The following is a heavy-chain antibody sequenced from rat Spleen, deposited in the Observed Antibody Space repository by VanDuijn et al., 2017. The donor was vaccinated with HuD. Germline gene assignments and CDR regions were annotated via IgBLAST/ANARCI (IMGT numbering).Heavy chain of an antibody. D-gene: IGHD1-1*01. CDR2: ISTGGGNT. CDR1: GFTFSNYY. CDR3: ARHMLLQWPTSYFDY. Sequence: EVQLVESGGGLVQPGRSMKLSCAASGFTFSNYYMAWVRQAPTKGLEWVASISTGGGNTYYRDSVKGRFTISRDNAKSTLYLQMDSLRSEDTATYYCARHMLLQWPTSYFDYWGQGVMVTVSS. J-gene: IGHJ2*01. V-gene: IGHV5-25*01.